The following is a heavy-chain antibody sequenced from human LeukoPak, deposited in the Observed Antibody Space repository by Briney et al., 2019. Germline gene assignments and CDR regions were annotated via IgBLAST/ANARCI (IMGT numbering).Heavy chain of an antibody. CDR1: GGSISSYY. D-gene: IGHD6-19*01. CDR2: IYASGST. Sequence: SETLSLTCTVSGGSISSYYWSWIRQPAGKGLEWIGRIYASGSTNYNPSLKSRVTLSVDTSKNQFSLKLSSVTAADTAVYYCARLKGYSSGWYPSYYFDYWGQGALVTVSS. V-gene: IGHV4-4*07. CDR3: ARLKGYSSGWYPSYYFDY. J-gene: IGHJ4*02.